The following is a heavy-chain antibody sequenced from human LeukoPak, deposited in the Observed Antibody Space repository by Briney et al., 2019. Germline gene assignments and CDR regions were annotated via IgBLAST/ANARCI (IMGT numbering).Heavy chain of an antibody. CDR3: ARTRGKDFDY. J-gene: IGHJ4*02. CDR1: GYTFTSYY. Sequence: ASVKVSCKASGYTFTSYYMHWVRQAPGRGLEWMGIINPSGGSTSYAQKFQGRVTMTRDTSTSTVYMELSSLRSDDTAVYYCARTRGKDFDYWGQGTLVTVSS. V-gene: IGHV1-46*01. CDR2: INPSGGST. D-gene: IGHD3-10*01.